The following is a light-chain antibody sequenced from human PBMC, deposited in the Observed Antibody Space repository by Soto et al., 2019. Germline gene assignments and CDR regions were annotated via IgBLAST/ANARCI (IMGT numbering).Light chain of an antibody. Sequence: QSVLTQPASVSGSPGQSITISCTGTSSDVGSYNYVSWYQQHPGKAPKLMIYEVSNLPSGVSNRVSGSKSGNTASLTISGLQAEDEANYYCSSYTSISTRVFGGGTLLTVL. CDR2: EVS. J-gene: IGLJ3*02. CDR3: SSYTSISTRV. CDR1: SSDVGSYNY. V-gene: IGLV2-14*01.